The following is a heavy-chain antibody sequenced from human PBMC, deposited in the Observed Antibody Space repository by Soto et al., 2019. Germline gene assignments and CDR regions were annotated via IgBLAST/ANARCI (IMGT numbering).Heavy chain of an antibody. D-gene: IGHD6-19*01. CDR1: GFTFSSYG. CDR3: AIYSSGWYPLDY. CDR2: ISYDGSNK. Sequence: GGSLRLSCAVSGFTFSSYGMHWVRQAPGKGLEWVAVISYDGSNKYYADSVKGRFTISRDNSKNTLYLQMNSLRAEDTAVYYCAIYSSGWYPLDYWAREPWSPSPQ. V-gene: IGHV3-30*03. J-gene: IGHJ4*02.